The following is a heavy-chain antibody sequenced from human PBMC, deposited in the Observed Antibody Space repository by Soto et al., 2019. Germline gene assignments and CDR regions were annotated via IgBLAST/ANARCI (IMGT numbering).Heavy chain of an antibody. CDR2: ISWNSGSI. D-gene: IGHD1-26*01. CDR1: GFIFDDYA. V-gene: IGHV3-9*01. CDR3: GKDISGRGSYYYYYGLDV. J-gene: IGHJ6*01. Sequence: EAQMEESGGGLVQPGRSLRLSCAASGFIFDDYAMHWVRQAPGKGLEWVAGISWNSGSIGYADSVKARFTISRDNAKNSLYLQMNSLRVEDTALYYCGKDISGRGSYYYYYGLDVW.